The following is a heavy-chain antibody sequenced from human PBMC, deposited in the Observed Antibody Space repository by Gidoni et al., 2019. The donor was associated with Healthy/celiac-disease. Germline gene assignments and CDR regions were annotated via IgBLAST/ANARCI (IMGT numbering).Heavy chain of an antibody. CDR1: GFTFHSYG. CDR3: AREEYGDSYPYYYGMDV. D-gene: IGHD4-17*01. CDR2: IWYDGSKK. V-gene: IGHV3-33*01. J-gene: IGHJ6*02. Sequence: QVQLVESGCGVVQPGRCLRLSCAASGFTFHSYGMHWVRQAPGKGLDWVAVIWYDGSKKYYADSVKGRFTISRDNSKNTLYLQMNSLRAEDTAVYYCAREEYGDSYPYYYGMDVWGQGTTVTVSS.